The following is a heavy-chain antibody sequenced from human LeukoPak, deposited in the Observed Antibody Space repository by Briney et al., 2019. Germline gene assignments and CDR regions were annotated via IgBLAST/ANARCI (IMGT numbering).Heavy chain of an antibody. V-gene: IGHV3-73*01. CDR2: IRSKANSYAT. Sequence: GGSLRLSCAASGFTFSGSAMHWVRQASGKGLEWVGRIRSKANSYATAYAASVKGRFTISRDDSKSTAYLQMNSLKTEDTAVYYCTSLGGFGGVIVSNYWGQGTLVTVSS. J-gene: IGHJ4*02. CDR3: TSLGGFGGVIVSNY. CDR1: GFTFSGSA. D-gene: IGHD3-16*02.